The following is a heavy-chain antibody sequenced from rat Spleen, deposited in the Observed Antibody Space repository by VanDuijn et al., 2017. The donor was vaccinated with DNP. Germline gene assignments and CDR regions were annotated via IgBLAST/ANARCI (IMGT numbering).Heavy chain of an antibody. CDR2: ISHDDSGT. Sequence: EVQLVESGGGLVQPGRSLKLSCIASGFTFSDYNMAWVRQAPKKGLEWVATISHDDSGTYYRDSVKGRSTISRDNEKNTLYLQMDSLRSEDTATYYCAGRPPPTRGPFDYWGQGVTVTVSS. CDR3: AGRPPPTRGPFDY. D-gene: IGHD1-4*01. V-gene: IGHV5-7*01. J-gene: IGHJ2*01. CDR1: GFTFSDYN.